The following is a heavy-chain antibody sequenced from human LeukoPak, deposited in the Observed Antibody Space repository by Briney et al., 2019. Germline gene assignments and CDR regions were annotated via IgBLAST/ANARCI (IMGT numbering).Heavy chain of an antibody. CDR3: ARLDLVGATNY. CDR2: ISYDGSNK. D-gene: IGHD1-26*01. Sequence: GRSLRLSCAASGFTFSSYAMHWVRQAPGKGLEWVAVISYDGSNKYYADSVKGRFTISRDNSKNTPYLQMNSLRAEDTAVYYCARLDLVGATNYWGQGTLVTVSS. J-gene: IGHJ4*02. V-gene: IGHV3-30-3*01. CDR1: GFTFSSYA.